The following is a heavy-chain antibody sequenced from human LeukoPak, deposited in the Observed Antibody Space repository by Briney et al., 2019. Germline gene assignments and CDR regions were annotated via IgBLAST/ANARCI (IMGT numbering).Heavy chain of an antibody. CDR1: GFTFSNYA. J-gene: IGHJ4*02. Sequence: QSGGSLRLSCAASGFTFSNYAMSWVRQAPGKGLEWVSAFSGSGGSTYYADSVKGRFTISRDNSKNTLYLQMNSLRAEDTAVYFCATSGLSRFGFWGQGTLVTVSS. D-gene: IGHD2/OR15-2a*01. CDR2: FSGSGGST. V-gene: IGHV3-23*01. CDR3: ATSGLSRFGF.